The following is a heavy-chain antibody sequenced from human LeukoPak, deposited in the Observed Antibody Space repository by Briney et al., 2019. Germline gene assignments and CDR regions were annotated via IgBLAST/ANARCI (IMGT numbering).Heavy chain of an antibody. D-gene: IGHD4-17*01. Sequence: GGSLRLSCAASGFTFSSYSMNWVRQAPGKGLEWVSSNSSSSSYIYYADSVKGRFTISRDNAKNSLYLQMNSLRAEDTAVYYCAKIYSEDYGDDAFDIWGQGTMVTVSS. J-gene: IGHJ3*02. V-gene: IGHV3-21*01. CDR3: AKIYSEDYGDDAFDI. CDR2: NSSSSSYI. CDR1: GFTFSSYS.